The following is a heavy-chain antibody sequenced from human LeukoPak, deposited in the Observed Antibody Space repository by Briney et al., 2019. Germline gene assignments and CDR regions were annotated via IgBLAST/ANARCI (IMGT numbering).Heavy chain of an antibody. D-gene: IGHD3-22*01. J-gene: IGHJ4*02. CDR3: AGGRYYDSSGSTTFDY. CDR2: MNPNSGNT. Sequence: GASVKVSCKASGYTFTSYDINWVRQATGQGLEWMGWMNPNSGNTGYAQKFQGRVTMTRNTSISTAYMELSSLRSEDTAVYYCAGGRYYDSSGSTTFDYWGQGTLVTVSS. CDR1: GYTFTSYD. V-gene: IGHV1-8*01.